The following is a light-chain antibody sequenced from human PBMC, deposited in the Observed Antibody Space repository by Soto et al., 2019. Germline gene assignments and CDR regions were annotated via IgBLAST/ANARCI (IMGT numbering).Light chain of an antibody. V-gene: IGLV1-44*01. Sequence: QSVLTQPPSASGTPGQRVTISCSGSSSNIGSNTVNWYQKLPGTAPKLLIYSNNQRPSGVPDRFSGSKSGTSASLAISGLQSEYEADHYCAAWDDILNGLYVFGTGTKVTVL. CDR1: SSNIGSNT. CDR3: AAWDDILNGLYV. J-gene: IGLJ1*01. CDR2: SNN.